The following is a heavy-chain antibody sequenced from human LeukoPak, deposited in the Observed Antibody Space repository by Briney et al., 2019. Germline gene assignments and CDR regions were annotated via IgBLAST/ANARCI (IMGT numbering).Heavy chain of an antibody. Sequence: GGSLRLSCAASGFTFSISWMSWVRQAPGKGLEWVGFIRSKAYGGTTEYAASVKGRFTISRDDSKSIAYLQMNSLKTEDTAVYYCTREQGYCSSTSCYAPIDYWGQGTLVTVSS. CDR3: TREQGYCSSTSCYAPIDY. D-gene: IGHD2-2*01. V-gene: IGHV3-49*04. CDR1: GFTFSISW. J-gene: IGHJ4*02. CDR2: IRSKAYGGTT.